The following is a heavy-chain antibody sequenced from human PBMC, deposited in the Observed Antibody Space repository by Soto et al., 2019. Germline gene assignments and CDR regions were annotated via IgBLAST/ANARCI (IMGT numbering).Heavy chain of an antibody. CDR2: IYYSGST. D-gene: IGHD3-22*01. CDR3: ARATGYYYDSSGYSDAFDI. V-gene: IGHV4-59*01. CDR1: GGSISSYY. Sequence: SETLSLTCTVSGGSISSYYWSWIRQPPGKGLEWIGYIYYSGSTNYNPSLRSRVTISVDTSKNQFSLKLSSVTAADTTVYYCARATGYYYDSSGYSDAFDIWGQGTMVTVSS. J-gene: IGHJ3*02.